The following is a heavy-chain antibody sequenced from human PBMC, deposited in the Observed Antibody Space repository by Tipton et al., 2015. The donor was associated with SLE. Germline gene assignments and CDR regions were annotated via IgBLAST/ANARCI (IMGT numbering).Heavy chain of an antibody. Sequence: TLSLTCTVSGGSISSYYWSWIRQPPGKGLEWIGEINHSGSTNYNPSLKSRVTISVDTSKNQFSLKLSSMTAADTAVYYCARQRVHYDFWSGYLQYYFDYWGQGTLVTVSS. CDR2: INHSGST. D-gene: IGHD3-3*01. CDR1: GGSISSYY. CDR3: ARQRVHYDFWSGYLQYYFDY. V-gene: IGHV4-34*01. J-gene: IGHJ4*02.